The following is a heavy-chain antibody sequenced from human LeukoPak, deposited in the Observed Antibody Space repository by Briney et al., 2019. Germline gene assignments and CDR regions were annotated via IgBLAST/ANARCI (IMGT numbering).Heavy chain of an antibody. V-gene: IGHV3-9*01. CDR2: ISWNSGSI. D-gene: IGHD6-13*01. J-gene: IGHJ1*01. CDR3: AKDAIAAAGTGYFQH. Sequence: GRSLRLSCAASGFTFDDYAMHWVRQAPGKGLEWVSGISWNSGSIGYADSVKGRFTISRDNAKNSLYLQMNSLRAEDTALYYCAKDAIAAAGTGYFQHWGQGTLVTVSS. CDR1: GFTFDDYA.